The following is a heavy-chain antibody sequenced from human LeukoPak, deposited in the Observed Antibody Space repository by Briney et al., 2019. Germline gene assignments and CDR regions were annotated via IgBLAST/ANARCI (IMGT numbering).Heavy chain of an antibody. V-gene: IGHV1-2*02. CDR1: GYTFTGYY. Sequence: ASVKVSCKASGYTFTGYYTHWVRQAPGQGLEWMGWINPNSGGTNYAQKFQGRVTMTRDTSISTAYMELSRLRSDDTAVYYCARDGGVTRLTDYRGQGTLVTVSS. J-gene: IGHJ4*02. D-gene: IGHD3-3*01. CDR3: ARDGGVTRLTDY. CDR2: INPNSGGT.